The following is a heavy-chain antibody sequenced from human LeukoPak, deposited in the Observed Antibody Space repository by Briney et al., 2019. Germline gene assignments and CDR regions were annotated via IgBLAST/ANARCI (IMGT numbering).Heavy chain of an antibody. D-gene: IGHD3-22*01. Sequence: TSETLSLTCAVYGGSFSGYYWSWIRQPPGKGLEWIGEINHSGSTNYNPSLKGRVTISVDTSKNQFSLKLSSVTAADTAAYYCARSYYYDSSGYGTYFDYWGQGTLVTVSS. J-gene: IGHJ4*02. CDR3: ARSYYYDSSGYGTYFDY. CDR2: INHSGST. CDR1: GGSFSGYY. V-gene: IGHV4-34*01.